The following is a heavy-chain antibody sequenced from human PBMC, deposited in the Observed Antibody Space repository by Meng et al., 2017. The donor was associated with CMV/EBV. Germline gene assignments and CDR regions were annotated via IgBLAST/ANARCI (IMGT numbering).Heavy chain of an antibody. CDR3: RLGHYSQD. CDR2: IKNDGSER. D-gene: IGHD4-17*01. J-gene: IGHJ4*02. V-gene: IGHV3-7*02. CDR1: GLPISNYW. Sequence: LVGPGGALVQPGGSLRLSCAASGLPISNYWMSWVRQAPGKGLEWVANIKNDGSERYYVDSVKGRFSISRDNADNSLYLQMNNLRAEDTAVYYCRLGHYSQDWGQGTLVTVSS.